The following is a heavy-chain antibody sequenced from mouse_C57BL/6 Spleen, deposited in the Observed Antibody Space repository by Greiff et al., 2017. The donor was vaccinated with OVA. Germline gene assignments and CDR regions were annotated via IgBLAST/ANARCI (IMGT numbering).Heavy chain of an antibody. Sequence: DVKLVESGGGLVQPGGSLSLSCAASGFTFTDYYMSWVRQPPGKALEWLGFIRNKANGYTTEYSASVKGRFTISRDNSQSILYLQMNALRAEDSATYYCARWAIYYYGSSYNWYFDVWGTGTTVTVSS. J-gene: IGHJ1*03. CDR1: GFTFTDYY. D-gene: IGHD1-1*01. CDR3: ARWAIYYYGSSYNWYFDV. V-gene: IGHV7-3*01. CDR2: IRNKANGYTT.